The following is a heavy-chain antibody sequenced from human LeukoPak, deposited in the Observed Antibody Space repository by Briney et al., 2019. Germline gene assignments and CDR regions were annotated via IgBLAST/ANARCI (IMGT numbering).Heavy chain of an antibody. CDR3: AKDRTYCSGGSCYSSVFY. V-gene: IGHV3-30*02. CDR2: IRYDGSNK. D-gene: IGHD2-15*01. CDR1: GFTFSSYG. J-gene: IGHJ4*02. Sequence: TGGSLRLSCAASGFTFSSYGMHWVRQAPGKGLEWVAFIRYDGSNKYYADSVKGRFTISRDNSKNTLYLQMNSLRAEDTAVYYCAKDRTYCSGGSCYSSVFYWGQGTLVTVSS.